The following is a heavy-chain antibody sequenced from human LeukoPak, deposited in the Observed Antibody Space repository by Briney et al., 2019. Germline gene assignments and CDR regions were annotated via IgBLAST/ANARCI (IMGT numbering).Heavy chain of an antibody. CDR1: GFSFSNAW. D-gene: IGHD1-26*01. Sequence: PGGSLRLSCAASGFSFSNAWMSWIRQAPGKGLEWVGRIKSKTDGGTTDYAAPVKGRFTISRDDSKNTLYLQMNSLKTEDTAVYYCTAIVGGYYFDYWGQGTLVTVSS. V-gene: IGHV3-15*01. CDR2: IKSKTDGGTT. CDR3: TAIVGGYYFDY. J-gene: IGHJ4*02.